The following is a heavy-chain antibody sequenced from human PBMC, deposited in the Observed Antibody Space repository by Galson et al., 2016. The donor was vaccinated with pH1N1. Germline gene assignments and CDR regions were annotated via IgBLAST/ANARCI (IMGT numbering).Heavy chain of an antibody. CDR2: INEDGRGE. CDR3: ARAVVHHSG. D-gene: IGHD2-21*01. CDR1: GFTFNSYW. Sequence: SLRLSCAASGFTFNSYWMSWVRQAPGKGLEWVANINEDGRGEYYVDSVKGRFTISRDNAKNSVYLQMNSLRVEDTAVYYCARAVVHHSGWGQGTLVTVSS. V-gene: IGHV3-7*04. J-gene: IGHJ4*02.